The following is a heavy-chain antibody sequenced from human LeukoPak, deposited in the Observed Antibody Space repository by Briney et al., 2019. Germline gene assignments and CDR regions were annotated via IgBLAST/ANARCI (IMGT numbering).Heavy chain of an antibody. D-gene: IGHD2-2*01. CDR2: IYYGGST. Sequence: SQTLSLTCTVSGGSVSSGDYYWSWIRQPPGKGLEWIGYIYYGGSTYYNPSLKSRVTISVDTSKNQFSLKLSSVTAADTAVYYCARAMGGVVPAARFDYWGQGTLVTVSS. J-gene: IGHJ4*02. CDR3: ARAMGGVVPAARFDY. V-gene: IGHV4-30-4*01. CDR1: GGSVSSGDYY.